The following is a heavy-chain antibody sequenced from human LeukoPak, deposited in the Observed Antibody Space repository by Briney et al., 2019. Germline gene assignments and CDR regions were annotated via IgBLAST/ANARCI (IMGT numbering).Heavy chain of an antibody. CDR2: LIPLFGTA. CDR3: ARGGGPYASTGFFAGPYDY. D-gene: IGHD2-2*01. Sequence: GASVKVSCKASGDTFSTNVISWARQAPGQGLEWMGGLIPLFGTAHYAQKLQGRVTITTDESTSTAYMVLSSLRSDDTAVYYCARGGGPYASTGFFAGPYDYWGQGTLVSVSS. V-gene: IGHV1-69*05. J-gene: IGHJ4*02. CDR1: GDTFSTNV.